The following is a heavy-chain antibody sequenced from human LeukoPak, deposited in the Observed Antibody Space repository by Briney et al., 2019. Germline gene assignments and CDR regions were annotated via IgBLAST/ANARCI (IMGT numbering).Heavy chain of an antibody. J-gene: IGHJ5*02. Sequence: ASVKVSCKASGYTFTGYYMHWVRQAPGQGLEWMGWINPNSGGTNYAQKFQGRATMTRDTSISTAYMELSRLRSDDTAVYYCARDGSSWYIPTSNWFDPWGQGTLVTVSS. CDR1: GYTFTGYY. V-gene: IGHV1-2*02. CDR2: INPNSGGT. D-gene: IGHD6-13*01. CDR3: ARDGSSWYIPTSNWFDP.